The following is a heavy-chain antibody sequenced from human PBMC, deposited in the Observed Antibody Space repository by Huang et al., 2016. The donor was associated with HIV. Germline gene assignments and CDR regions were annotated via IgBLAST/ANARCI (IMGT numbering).Heavy chain of an antibody. Sequence: QVQLVESGGGLVKPGGSLRLSCAASGLVFSDHYMNWIRQAPGKGLEWSSYIRLSVTTIRYADAVKGRFTSSSDNAKKSLFLEMNSLRVEDTAVYYCARRMAGWDDVFDMWGQGTMVTVSS. CDR3: ARRMAGWDDVFDM. CDR1: GLVFSDHY. CDR2: IRLSVTTI. D-gene: IGHD6-19*01. V-gene: IGHV3-11*01. J-gene: IGHJ3*02.